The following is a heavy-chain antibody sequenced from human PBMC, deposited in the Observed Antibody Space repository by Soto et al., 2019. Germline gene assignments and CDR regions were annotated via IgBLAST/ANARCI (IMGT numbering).Heavy chain of an antibody. Sequence: QVQLQESGPGLVKPSQTLSLTCTVSGTSISSGSNYWSWIRQHPGKGLEWIGFIYYTGNTHYNPSLKSRVTITIDTSKSHFSLKLSSVTAADTAVYYCARGYSNGPGHDQWGQGTLVTVSS. J-gene: IGHJ4*02. CDR1: GTSISSGSNY. CDR2: IYYTGNT. V-gene: IGHV4-31*03. CDR3: ARGYSNGPGHDQ. D-gene: IGHD5-12*01.